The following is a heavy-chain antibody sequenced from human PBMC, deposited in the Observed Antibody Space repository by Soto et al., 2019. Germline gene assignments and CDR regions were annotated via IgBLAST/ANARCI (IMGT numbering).Heavy chain of an antibody. D-gene: IGHD6-13*01. V-gene: IGHV1-18*01. CDR1: GYTFTSYG. Sequence: QVQLVQSGAEVKKPGASVKVSCKASGYTFTSYGISWVRQAPGQGLEWMGWISAYSGSTNYAQKLQGRVTMTTDTSTRTAYMELRSLTSDDRAVYYWARGIAAAADFDHWGQGTLVTSSS. CDR2: ISAYSGST. J-gene: IGHJ4*02. CDR3: ARGIAAAADFDH.